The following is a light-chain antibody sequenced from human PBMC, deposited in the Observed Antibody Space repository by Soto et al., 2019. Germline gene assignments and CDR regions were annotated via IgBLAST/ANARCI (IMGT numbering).Light chain of an antibody. J-gene: IGKJ1*01. CDR2: SAS. Sequence: EIVMTQSPATLSVSPGGRATLSCRASQSISDTLAWYQQKPGQAPRLLIYSASARATGFPARFSGSGSGTDFTLTISSLHSEDFAVYYCQQYNNWPWTFGQGTKVDI. V-gene: IGKV3-15*01. CDR1: QSISDT. CDR3: QQYNNWPWT.